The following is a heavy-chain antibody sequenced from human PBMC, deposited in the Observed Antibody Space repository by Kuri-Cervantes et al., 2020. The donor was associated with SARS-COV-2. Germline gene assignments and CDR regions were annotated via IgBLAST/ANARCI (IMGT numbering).Heavy chain of an antibody. D-gene: IGHD2-21*01. CDR1: GFTFKSYA. CDR3: AKDRDNTGRPYFFED. CDR2: ISGTGGGT. J-gene: IGHJ4*02. V-gene: IGHV3-23*01. Sequence: GESLKISCAASGFTFKSYAMNWVRQAPGKGLEWVSGISGTGGGTYYADSVKGRFTISRANSKNMLYLEMKSLRVEDTAVYYCAKDRDNTGRPYFFEDWGQGTPVTVSS.